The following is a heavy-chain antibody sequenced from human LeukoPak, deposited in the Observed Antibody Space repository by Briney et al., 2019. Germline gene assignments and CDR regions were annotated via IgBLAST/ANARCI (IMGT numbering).Heavy chain of an antibody. CDR3: AADVIYKSA. CDR1: GSSFSNSA. V-gene: IGHV1-58*02. CDR2: IVVGSGNT. J-gene: IGHJ5*02. D-gene: IGHD2/OR15-2a*01. Sequence: SVKVSCKASGSSFSNSAMQWVRQARGQRLEWIGWIVVGSGNTNYAQKFQERVTITRDMSTSTAYMELSSLRSEDTAVYYCAADVIYKSAWGQGTLVTVSS.